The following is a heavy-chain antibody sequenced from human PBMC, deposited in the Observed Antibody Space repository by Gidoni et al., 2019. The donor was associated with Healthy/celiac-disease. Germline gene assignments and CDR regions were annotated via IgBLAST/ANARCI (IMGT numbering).Heavy chain of an antibody. J-gene: IGHJ6*02. D-gene: IGHD3-3*01. V-gene: IGHV3-30-3*01. CDR1: GVPFSSYA. CDR3: ASFYDFWSGYYVDDYYYYGMDV. Sequence: QVQLVESGGGVVQPGRSLRLSCAASGVPFSSYAMHWVSQAPGKGLEWVAVISYDGSNKYYADSVKGRFTISRDNSKSTLYLQMNSLRAEDTAVYYCASFYDFWSGYYVDDYYYYGMDVWGQGTTVTVSS. CDR2: ISYDGSNK.